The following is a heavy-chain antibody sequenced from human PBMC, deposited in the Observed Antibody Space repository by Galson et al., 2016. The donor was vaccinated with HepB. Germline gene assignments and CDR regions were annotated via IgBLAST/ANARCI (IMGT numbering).Heavy chain of an antibody. J-gene: IGHJ6*02. Sequence: QSGAEVKKPGESLKISCQGSGYSFPSHWIAWVRQMPGKGLEWMGLIYPDDSETIYSPSFQGQVTISADKSITTAYLQWSSLKASDTAMYYCARLEPTGYYYYFGMDVWGRGTTVTVSS. V-gene: IGHV5-51*01. CDR3: ARLEPTGYYYYFGMDV. CDR2: IYPDDSET. D-gene: IGHD4-11*01. CDR1: GYSFPSHW.